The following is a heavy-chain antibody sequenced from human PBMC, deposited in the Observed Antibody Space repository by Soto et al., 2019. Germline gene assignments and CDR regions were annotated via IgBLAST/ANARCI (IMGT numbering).Heavy chain of an antibody. CDR3: ARGNTGTWTDWFDP. Sequence: GGSLRLSCAASGFAFSSYGMHWVRQAPGKGLEWVAVIWYDGSNKYYADSVKGRFTISRDNSKNTLYLQMNSLRAEDTAVYYCARGNTGTWTDWFDPWGQGTLVTVSS. V-gene: IGHV3-33*01. D-gene: IGHD1-7*01. CDR1: GFAFSSYG. CDR2: IWYDGSNK. J-gene: IGHJ5*02.